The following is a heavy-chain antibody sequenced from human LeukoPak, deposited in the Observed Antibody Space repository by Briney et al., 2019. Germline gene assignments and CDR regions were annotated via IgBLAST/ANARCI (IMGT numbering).Heavy chain of an antibody. CDR3: ARVSFGGSYYATAY. D-gene: IGHD1-26*01. CDR2: INHSGST. CDR1: GGSFSGYY. J-gene: IGHJ4*02. Sequence: SETLTLTCAVYGGSFSGYYWSWIRQPPGKGLEWIGEINHSGSTNYNPSLKSRVTISVDTSKNQFSLKLSSVTAADTAVYYCARVSFGGSYYATAYWRQGTLVTVSS. V-gene: IGHV4-34*01.